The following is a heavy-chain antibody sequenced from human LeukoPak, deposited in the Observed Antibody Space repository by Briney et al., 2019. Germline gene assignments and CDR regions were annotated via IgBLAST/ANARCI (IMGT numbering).Heavy chain of an antibody. CDR2: IYPGDSDT. CDR3: ARHGRLSSIAARPTGAFDI. CDR1: GYSFTSYW. J-gene: IGHJ3*02. Sequence: GESLKISCKGSGYSFTSYWIGWVRKMPGKGLEWMGIIYPGDSDTRYSPSFQGQVTISADKSISTAYLQWSSLKASDTAMYYCARHGRLSSIAARPTGAFDIWGQGTMVTVSS. V-gene: IGHV5-51*01. D-gene: IGHD6-6*01.